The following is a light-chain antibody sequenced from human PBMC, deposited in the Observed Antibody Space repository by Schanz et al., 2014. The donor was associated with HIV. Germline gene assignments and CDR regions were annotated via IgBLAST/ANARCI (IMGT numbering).Light chain of an antibody. J-gene: IGKJ1*01. Sequence: EIVMTQSPATLSVSPGERATLSCRASQSIGSHLAWYQQKPGQAPRLLIYGASTRATGIPARFSGSGSGTEFTLTISSLQSEDFAVYSCQQYNSWPRTFGQGTKVEIK. CDR2: GAS. CDR3: QQYNSWPRT. V-gene: IGKV3-15*01. CDR1: QSIGSH.